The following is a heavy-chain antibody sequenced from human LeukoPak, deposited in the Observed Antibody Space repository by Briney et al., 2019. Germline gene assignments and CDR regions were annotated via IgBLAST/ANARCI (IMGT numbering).Heavy chain of an antibody. CDR2: INHDGSDT. J-gene: IGHJ5*02. D-gene: IGHD2-15*01. V-gene: IGHV3-74*01. Sequence: QSGGSLRLSCAASGFTFKLYWMHWVRQVPGRGPVWVSRINHDGSDTIYADSVRGRFTISRDDAKNTLYLQMNNLRAEDTAVYYCVRGGPSTWSWGQGTLVTVSS. CDR1: GFTFKLYW. CDR3: VRGGPSTWS.